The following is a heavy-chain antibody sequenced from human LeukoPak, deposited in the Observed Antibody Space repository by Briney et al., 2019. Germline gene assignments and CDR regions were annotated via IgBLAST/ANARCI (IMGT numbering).Heavy chain of an antibody. J-gene: IGHJ6*02. CDR2: ISGSGGST. V-gene: IGHV3-23*01. CDR1: GFTFSSYA. Sequence: PGGSLRLSCAASGFTFSSYAMSWVRQAPGKGLEWVSAISGSGGSTYYADSVKGRFTISRDNSKNTLYLQMNSLRAEDTAVYYCAKDLYDSSGYYGSDETPYYYYGMDVWGQGTTVTVSS. CDR3: AKDLYDSSGYYGSDETPYYYYGMDV. D-gene: IGHD3-22*01.